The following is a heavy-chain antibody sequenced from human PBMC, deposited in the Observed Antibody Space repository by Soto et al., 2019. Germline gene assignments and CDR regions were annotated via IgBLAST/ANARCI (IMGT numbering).Heavy chain of an antibody. CDR1: GFTFSSYA. D-gene: IGHD4-17*01. Sequence: QVQLVESGGGVVQPGRSLRLSCAASGFTFSSYAMHSVRQAPGKGLEWVAVISYDGSNKYYADSVKGRFIISRDNSKNTLYLQMNSLRPEDTAMYYCARDGGMTTVTTNYYYGLGVWGQATTVTVSS. CDR3: ARDGGMTTVTTNYYYGLGV. V-gene: IGHV3-30-3*01. CDR2: ISYDGSNK. J-gene: IGHJ6*02.